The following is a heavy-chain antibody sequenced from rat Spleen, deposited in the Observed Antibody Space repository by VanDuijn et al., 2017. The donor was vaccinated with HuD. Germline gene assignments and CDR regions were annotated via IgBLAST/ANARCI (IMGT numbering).Heavy chain of an antibody. J-gene: IGHJ1*01. D-gene: IGHD5-1*01. Sequence: EVQLVESGGGLVQPGNSLKLSCAASGFTFSDYYMAWVRQAPKKGLEWVASISYEGSSTYYGDSVKGRFTISRDNAKSTLYLQMNSLRSEDTATYYGARLNWELGYFDFWGPGTMVTVSS. CDR2: ISYEGSST. V-gene: IGHV5-22*01. CDR1: GFTFSDYY. CDR3: ARLNWELGYFDF.